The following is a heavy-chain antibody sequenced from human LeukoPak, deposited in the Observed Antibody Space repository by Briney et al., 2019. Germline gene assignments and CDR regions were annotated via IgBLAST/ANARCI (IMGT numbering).Heavy chain of an antibody. CDR1: GYTFTSQG. CDR2: INTYNGKT. CDR3: ASRSGSTPYYFDY. V-gene: IGHV1-18*01. J-gene: IGHJ4*02. D-gene: IGHD3-3*01. Sequence: EASAKVSCKASGYTFTSQGISWMRQAPGQGLEWMGWINTYNGKTSYAQKLQNRITMTTDTSTSTAYMELRSLRSDDTAVYYCASRSGSTPYYFDYWGQGTLVTVSS.